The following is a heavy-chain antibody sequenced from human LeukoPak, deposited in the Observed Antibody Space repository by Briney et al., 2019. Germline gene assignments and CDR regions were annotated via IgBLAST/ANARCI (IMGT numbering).Heavy chain of an antibody. CDR3: AGGCDDDCYDASDL. V-gene: IGHV3-53*01. CDR2: IFRDGTP. Sequence: GGSLRLSFAVSGFPISSNYMAWFRQAPGRGPGWVSFIFRDGTPFSAHSVKGRFTFSRAHSMNTLYLQINSLAADDAAVYFCAGGCDDDCYDASDLWGQGTMVTVSS. J-gene: IGHJ3*01. D-gene: IGHD4-17*01. CDR1: GFPISSNY.